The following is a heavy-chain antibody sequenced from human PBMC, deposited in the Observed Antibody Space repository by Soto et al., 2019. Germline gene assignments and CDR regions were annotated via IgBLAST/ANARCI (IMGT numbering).Heavy chain of an antibody. CDR1: GFIFTDHY. J-gene: IGHJ4*02. CDR2: TSHREEKFTI. D-gene: IGHD3-3*01. Sequence: EVQLVESGGGLVQPGGSLRLSCATSGFIFTDHYMDWVRQAPGKGLEWVGRTSHREEKFTIEYAASVQGRFIISRDNSEVTLHLQMNSLKTEDTAVYYCVNFMSGVVNWGQGTLVTVSS. V-gene: IGHV3-72*01. CDR3: VNFMSGVVN.